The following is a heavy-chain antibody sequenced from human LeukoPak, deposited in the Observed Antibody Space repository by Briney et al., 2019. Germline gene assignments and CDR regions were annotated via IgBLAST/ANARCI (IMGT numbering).Heavy chain of an antibody. D-gene: IGHD1-14*01. Sequence: SQTLSLTCAVSGGSISSGGYSWSWIRQPPGKGLEWIGYIYYSGSTYYNPSLKSRVTISVDRSKNQFSLKLSSVAAADTAVYYSARGGLTPGWFDPWGQGTLVTVSS. CDR3: ARGGLTPGWFDP. V-gene: IGHV4-30-2*01. CDR1: GGSISSGGYS. J-gene: IGHJ5*02. CDR2: IYYSGST.